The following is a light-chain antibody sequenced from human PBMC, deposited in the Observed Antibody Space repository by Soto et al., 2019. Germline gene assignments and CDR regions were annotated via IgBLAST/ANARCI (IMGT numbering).Light chain of an antibody. CDR3: QAWDSSTGVI. CDR2: KDS. V-gene: IGLV3-1*01. Sequence: SSELIQPPSVSVSPGQTASITCSGDELGDKYVYWYQQKPGQSPVLVIYKDSKRPSGIPERFSGSNSGNTATLTISGTQAMDEADYYCQAWDSSTGVIFGGGTKLTVL. CDR1: ELGDKY. J-gene: IGLJ2*01.